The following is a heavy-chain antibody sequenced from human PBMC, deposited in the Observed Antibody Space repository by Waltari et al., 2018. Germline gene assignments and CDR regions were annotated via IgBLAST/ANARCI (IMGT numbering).Heavy chain of an antibody. J-gene: IGHJ6*02. V-gene: IGHV3-33*01. D-gene: IGHD2-15*01. Sequence: TFSSYGMHWVRQAPGKGLEWVAVIWYDGSNKYYADSVKGRFTISRDNSKNTLYLQMNSLRAEDTAVYYCARVARMGEDPQPMDVWGQGTTVTVSS. CDR1: TFSSYG. CDR2: IWYDGSNK. CDR3: ARVARMGEDPQPMDV.